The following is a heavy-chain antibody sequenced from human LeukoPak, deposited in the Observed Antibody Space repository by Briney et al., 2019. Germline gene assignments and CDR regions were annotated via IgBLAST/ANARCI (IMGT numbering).Heavy chain of an antibody. CDR3: AKDGSRIAVAGELDY. D-gene: IGHD6-19*01. CDR1: GFTFDDYA. Sequence: GGSLRLSCAASGFTFDDYAMHWVRQAPGKGLEWVSLISGGGGSTYYADSVKGRFTISRDNSKNSLYLQMNSLRTEDTALYYCAKDGSRIAVAGELDYWGQGTLVTVSS. V-gene: IGHV3-43*02. J-gene: IGHJ4*02. CDR2: ISGGGGST.